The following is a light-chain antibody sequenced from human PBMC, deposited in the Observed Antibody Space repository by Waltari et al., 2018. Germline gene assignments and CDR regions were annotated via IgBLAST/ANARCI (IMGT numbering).Light chain of an antibody. V-gene: IGLV2-14*01. CDR1: SRDIGHYTS. J-gene: IGLJ3*02. CDR2: DFS. CDR3: SSFTTRRTWV. Sequence: QSALTQPPSVSGPPGPSITTPCTGPSRDIGHYTSASRYQQPPGKVPTLIIYDFSTRPSGVSHRFSGSKSGNSASLTISGLQPDDEAGYYCSSFTTRRTWVFGGGTKLTVL.